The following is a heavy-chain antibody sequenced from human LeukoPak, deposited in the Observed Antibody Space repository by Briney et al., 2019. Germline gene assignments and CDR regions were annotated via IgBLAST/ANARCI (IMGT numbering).Heavy chain of an antibody. CDR3: SRRGTTSSIGWFDP. J-gene: IGHJ5*02. CDR1: GASIRSSTHY. CDR2: IFYSGDT. Sequence: SETLSLTCSVSGASIRSSTHYWAWLRQAPGTGLEWVGSIFYSGDTYYNPSLRSRLTIAVDTSKNQFSLNLASVTASDTGTYSCSRRGTTSSIGWFDPWGQGSPVIVSS. V-gene: IGHV4-39*01. D-gene: IGHD3-16*01.